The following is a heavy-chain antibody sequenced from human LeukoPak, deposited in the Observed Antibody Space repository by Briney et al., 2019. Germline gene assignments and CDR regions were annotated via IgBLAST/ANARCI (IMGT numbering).Heavy chain of an antibody. CDR1: GFTFSTYW. V-gene: IGHV3-7*01. CDR3: ARVSCDSSGYYYVGYYYYMDV. CDR2: IKQDGSEK. Sequence: GGSLRLSCAASGFTFSTYWMSWVRQAPGKGLEWVANIKQDGSEKYYVDSVKGRFTISRDNAKNSLYLQMNSLRAEDTAVYYCARVSCDSSGYYYVGYYYYMDVWGKGTTVTVSS. J-gene: IGHJ6*03. D-gene: IGHD3-22*01.